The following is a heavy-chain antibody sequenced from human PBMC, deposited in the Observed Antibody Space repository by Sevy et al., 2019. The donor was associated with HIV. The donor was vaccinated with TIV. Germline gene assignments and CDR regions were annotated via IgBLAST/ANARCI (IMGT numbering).Heavy chain of an antibody. CDR2: ITNSGSSI. J-gene: IGHJ4*02. Sequence: GGSLRLSGTPSGFTFSSYEMNWVRQAPGKGLEWVSYITNSGSSIYYSDSVRGRFTVSRDNAKNALYLQMKSLRAEDTAVYYCARDLPPSATTVAHFDYWGRGTLVTVS. CDR3: ARDLPPSATTVAHFDY. V-gene: IGHV3-48*03. CDR1: GFTFSSYE. D-gene: IGHD4-17*01.